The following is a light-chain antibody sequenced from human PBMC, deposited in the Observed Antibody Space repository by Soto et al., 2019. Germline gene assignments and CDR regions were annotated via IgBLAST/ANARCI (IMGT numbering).Light chain of an antibody. CDR2: AAS. J-gene: IGKJ2*01. CDR1: QSVSSN. CDR3: QQYNDWPPFT. V-gene: IGKV3-15*01. Sequence: ETVMTQSPATLPASPGERATLSCRASQSVSSNLAWYQQKPGQAPRLLIYAASVRATGVPARFSGSGSGTEFTLTISSLQSEDFAVYYCQQYNDWPPFTFGQGTKLDIK.